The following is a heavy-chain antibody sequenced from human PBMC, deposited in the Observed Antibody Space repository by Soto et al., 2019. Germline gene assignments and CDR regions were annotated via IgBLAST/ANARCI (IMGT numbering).Heavy chain of an antibody. CDR1: GYSFICYW. D-gene: IGHD2-2*03. Sequence: GESLKISCKTSGYSFICYWVAWVRQKPGKGLEWMGTFYPGDSTSTYSPSFQGQVTISVDKSISTAYLHLSSLKASDTAMYYCARIIGYCRNNDCSWTFDIWGQGTTVTVSS. CDR2: FYPGDSTS. CDR3: ARIIGYCRNNDCSWTFDI. J-gene: IGHJ3*02. V-gene: IGHV5-51*01.